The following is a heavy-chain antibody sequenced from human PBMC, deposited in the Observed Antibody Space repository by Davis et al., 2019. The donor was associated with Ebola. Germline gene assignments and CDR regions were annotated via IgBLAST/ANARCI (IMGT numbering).Heavy chain of an antibody. V-gene: IGHV3-7*03. J-gene: IGHJ6*02. CDR2: IKEDGSEK. CDR3: ARGSRNMDV. CDR1: GFTFRSYW. Sequence: PGGSLRLSCAASGFTFRSYWMSWVRQAPGKGLEWVAKIKEDGSEKLEVDSVKGRFTISRDNAKDPLYLQMNSLRAEDTAVYYCARGSRNMDVWGQGTTVTVSS.